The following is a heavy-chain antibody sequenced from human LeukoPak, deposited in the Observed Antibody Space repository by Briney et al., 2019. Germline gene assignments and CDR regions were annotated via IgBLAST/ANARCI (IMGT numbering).Heavy chain of an antibody. Sequence: GASVKVSCKASGYTFTDYYIQWVRQAPGQGLEWMGWISPSGRGANSAQKFQGRVTMTRDTSISTAYMELSRLTSDDTAVYYCASQAASGYYFEYWGQGNLVTVSS. CDR3: ASQAASGYYFEY. CDR2: ISPSGRGA. J-gene: IGHJ4*02. V-gene: IGHV1-2*02. CDR1: GYTFTDYY. D-gene: IGHD3-9*01.